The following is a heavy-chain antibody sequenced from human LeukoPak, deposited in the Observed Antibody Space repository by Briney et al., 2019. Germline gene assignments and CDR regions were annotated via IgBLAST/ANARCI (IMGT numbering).Heavy chain of an antibody. J-gene: IGHJ4*02. V-gene: IGHV4-31*03. CDR3: ARDRDGSHDY. D-gene: IGHD5-24*01. Sequence: SETLSLTCTVSGGSISSGGYYWSWIRQHPGKGLEWIGYIYYSGSTYYNPSLKSRVTISVDTSKNQFSLKLSSVTAADTVVYYCARDRDGSHDYWGQGTLVTVSS. CDR1: GGSISSGGYY. CDR2: IYYSGST.